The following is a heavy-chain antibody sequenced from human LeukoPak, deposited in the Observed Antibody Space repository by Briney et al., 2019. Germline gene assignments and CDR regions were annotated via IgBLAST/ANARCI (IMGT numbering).Heavy chain of an antibody. D-gene: IGHD1-26*01. V-gene: IGHV3-30*02. CDR1: GFTFSSYG. CDR3: AKDRSRMVGATLAH. CDR2: IRYDGSNK. J-gene: IGHJ4*02. Sequence: AGGSLRLSCAASGFTFSSYGMHWVRQAPGKGLEWVAFIRYDGSNKYYADSVKGRFTISRDNSKNTLYLQMNSLRAEDTAVYYCAKDRSRMVGATLAHWGQGTLVTVSS.